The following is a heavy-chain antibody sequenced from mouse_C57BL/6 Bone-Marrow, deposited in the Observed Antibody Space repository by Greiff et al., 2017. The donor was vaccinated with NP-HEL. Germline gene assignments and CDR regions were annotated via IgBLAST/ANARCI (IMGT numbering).Heavy chain of an antibody. V-gene: IGHV1-20*01. CDR1: GYSFTGYF. CDR2: INPYNGDT. Sequence: EVQLQESGPELVKPGDSVKISCKASGYSFTGYFMNWVMQSHGKSLEWIGRINPYNGDTFYNQKFKGKATLTVDKSSSTAHMELRSLTSEDSAVYYCANYGSSYAPYAMDYWGQGTSVTVSS. D-gene: IGHD1-1*01. CDR3: ANYGSSYAPYAMDY. J-gene: IGHJ4*01.